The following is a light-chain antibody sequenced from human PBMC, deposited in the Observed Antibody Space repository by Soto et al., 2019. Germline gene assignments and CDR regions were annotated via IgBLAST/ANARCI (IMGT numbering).Light chain of an antibody. Sequence: EIVLTQSPGTLSLSPGERATLSCRASQTVDNKYLAWYQQKPGQAPRLLIYGVSTRATAVPDRFSGSGSGTVFTLTINRLAPEDSAVYYCQQYDNSPYTFGRGTKLEIK. CDR3: QQYDNSPYT. J-gene: IGKJ2*01. CDR1: QTVDNKY. CDR2: GVS. V-gene: IGKV3-20*01.